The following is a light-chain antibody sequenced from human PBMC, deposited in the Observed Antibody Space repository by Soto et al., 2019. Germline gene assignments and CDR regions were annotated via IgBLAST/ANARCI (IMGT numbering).Light chain of an antibody. CDR2: KAS. J-gene: IGKJ2*01. V-gene: IGKV1-5*03. CDR3: QHYNNRPPYT. CDR1: QSISSW. Sequence: DIQMTQSPSTLSASVGDRVTITCRASQSISSWLAWYQQKPGKAPKLLIYKASSLESGVPSRFSGSGSGTDFTLTISSLQSEDSAVYYCQHYNNRPPYTFGQGTKLEIK.